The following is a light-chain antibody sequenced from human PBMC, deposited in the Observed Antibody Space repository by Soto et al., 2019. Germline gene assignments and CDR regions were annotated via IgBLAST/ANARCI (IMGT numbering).Light chain of an antibody. CDR2: GNN. CDR3: QSHDSSLRGVV. V-gene: IGLV1-40*01. Sequence: QSVLTQPPSVSGAPGQRVTISCTGSSSNIGAGYDVHWYQQLPGTAPKLLIYGNNNRPSGVPDRFSGSKSGTSASLAITGLQAEDEADYYCQSHDSSLRGVVFGGGTKLTVL. CDR1: SSNIGAGYD. J-gene: IGLJ2*01.